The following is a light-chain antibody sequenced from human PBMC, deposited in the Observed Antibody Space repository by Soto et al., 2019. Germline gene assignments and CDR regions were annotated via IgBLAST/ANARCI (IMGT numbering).Light chain of an antibody. CDR3: SSYTSSSTPHVV. Sequence: QSALTQPASVSGSPGQSNTISCTGTSSDVGGYNYVSWYQQHPGKAPKLMIYDVSNRPSGVSNRFSGSKSGNTASLTISGLQAEDEADYFCSSYTSSSTPHVVFGGGTKVTVL. V-gene: IGLV2-14*01. CDR2: DVS. CDR1: SSDVGGYNY. J-gene: IGLJ2*01.